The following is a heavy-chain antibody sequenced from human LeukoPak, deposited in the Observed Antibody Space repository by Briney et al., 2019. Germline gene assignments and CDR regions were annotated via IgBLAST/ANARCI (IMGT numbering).Heavy chain of an antibody. Sequence: PGGSLRLSCAASGFTFSSYWMHWVRQAPGKGLVWVSRTNSDGSSTSYADSVKGRFTISRDNAKNTLYLQMNSLRAEDTAVYYCARVEEDYYDSSGYGHYFDYWGQGTLVTVSS. CDR3: ARVEEDYYDSSGYGHYFDY. V-gene: IGHV3-74*01. CDR1: GFTFSSYW. CDR2: TNSDGSST. D-gene: IGHD3-22*01. J-gene: IGHJ4*02.